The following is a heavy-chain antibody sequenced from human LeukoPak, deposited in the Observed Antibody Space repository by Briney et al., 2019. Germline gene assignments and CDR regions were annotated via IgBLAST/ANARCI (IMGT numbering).Heavy chain of an antibody. CDR3: AKDLSYGGNRGFDY. CDR1: GFTSSNYG. J-gene: IGHJ4*02. D-gene: IGHD4-23*01. CDR2: ISGSGGST. V-gene: IGHV3-23*01. Sequence: GGSPGLSCAASGFTSSNYGMSWVRLAPGKGLEWVSGISGSGGSTYYADSVKGRFTISRDNSKNTLYLQMNSLRAEDTAVYYCAKDLSYGGNRGFDYWGQGTLVTVSS.